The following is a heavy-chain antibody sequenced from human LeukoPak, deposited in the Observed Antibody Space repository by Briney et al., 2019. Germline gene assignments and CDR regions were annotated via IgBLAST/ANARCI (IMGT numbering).Heavy chain of an antibody. CDR1: GYTFTGYY. J-gene: IGHJ6*03. CDR2: IIPIFGTA. D-gene: IGHD3-3*01. CDR3: ASRLSGRDFWSVDYYYYMDV. Sequence: GASVKVSCKASGYTFTGYYMHWVRQAPGQGLEWMGGIIPIFGTANYAQKFQGRVTITADKSTSTAYMELSSLRSEDTAVYYCASRLSGRDFWSVDYYYYMDVWGKGTTVTVSS. V-gene: IGHV1-69*06.